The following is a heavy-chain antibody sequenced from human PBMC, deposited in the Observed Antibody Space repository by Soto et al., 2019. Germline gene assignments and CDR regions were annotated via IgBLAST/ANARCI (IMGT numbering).Heavy chain of an antibody. CDR1: GFTFSDYY. CDR2: ISSSSSYT. Sequence: GGSLRLSCAASGFTFSDYYMSWIRQAPGKGLEWVSYISSSSSYTNYADSVKGRFTISRDNAKNSLYLQMNGLRAEDTAVHYCARDNFGAAAGARYWGQGTLVSVS. V-gene: IGHV3-11*05. CDR3: ARDNFGAAAGARY. J-gene: IGHJ4*02. D-gene: IGHD6-13*01.